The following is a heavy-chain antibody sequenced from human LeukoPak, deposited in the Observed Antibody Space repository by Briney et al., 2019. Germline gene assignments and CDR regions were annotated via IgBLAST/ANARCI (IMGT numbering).Heavy chain of an antibody. CDR2: TYYRSKWYN. V-gene: IGHV6-1*01. Sequence: SQTLSLTCAISGDSVSSNSGTWNWIRQSPSRGLEWLGRTYYRSKWYNDYAVSVKSRITINPDTSKNHFSPQLNSVTPDDTAVYYCARGKSKRLDVWGQGTTVTVSS. CDR1: GDSVSSNSGT. CDR3: ARGKSKRLDV. D-gene: IGHD5/OR15-5a*01. J-gene: IGHJ6*02.